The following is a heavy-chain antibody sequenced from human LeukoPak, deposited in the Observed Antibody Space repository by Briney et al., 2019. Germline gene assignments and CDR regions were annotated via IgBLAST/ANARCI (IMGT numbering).Heavy chain of an antibody. CDR2: VYNSGST. Sequence: SETLSLTCTVSGDSISNYYWSWIRQPPGKGLEWIGYVYNSGSTNYNPPLKSRVTISLDTSKNQFSLKLSSVTAADTAVYYCARHTRHYYDSSLGAFDIWGQGTMVTVSS. D-gene: IGHD3-22*01. CDR3: ARHTRHYYDSSLGAFDI. J-gene: IGHJ3*02. V-gene: IGHV4-59*08. CDR1: GDSISNYY.